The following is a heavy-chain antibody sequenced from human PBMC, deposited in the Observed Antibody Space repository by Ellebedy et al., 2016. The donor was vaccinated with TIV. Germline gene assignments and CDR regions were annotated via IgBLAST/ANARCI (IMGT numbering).Heavy chain of an antibody. J-gene: IGHJ5*02. CDR1: GGSISSGDYY. Sequence: SETLSLTXFVSGGSISSGDYYWSWIRRPPGKGLEWIGSIYYSVSTSYNPSLKSRLSISIDTSKNQFSLNLSSVTAADTAVYYCARDNGIIGVTNEDNWFDPWGQGTLVTVSS. CDR2: IYYSVST. V-gene: IGHV4-30-4*01. D-gene: IGHD2-21*02. CDR3: ARDNGIIGVTNEDNWFDP.